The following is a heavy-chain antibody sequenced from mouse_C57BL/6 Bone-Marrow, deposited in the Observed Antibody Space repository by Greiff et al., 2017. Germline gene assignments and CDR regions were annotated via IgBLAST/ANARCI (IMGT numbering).Heavy chain of an antibody. CDR2: IDPDSGGT. V-gene: IGHV1-62-3*01. J-gene: IGHJ3*01. Sequence: VQLQQPGAELVKPGASVKLSCKASGYTFTSYWMHWVKQRPGRGLEWIGRIDPDSGGTKYNEKFKGKATLTADKSSSTAYMQLNSLTSEDSAVYFCGRYGGYYSWFAYWGQGTLVTVSA. CDR1: GYTFTSYW. CDR3: GRYGGYYSWFAY. D-gene: IGHD2-3*01.